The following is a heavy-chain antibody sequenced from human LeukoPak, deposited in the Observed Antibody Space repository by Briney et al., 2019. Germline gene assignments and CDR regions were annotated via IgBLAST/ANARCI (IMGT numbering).Heavy chain of an antibody. J-gene: IGHJ4*02. Sequence: SQTLSLTCAISGDSVSSNSAAWNWIRQSPSRGLECLGRTYYRSKWYNDYAVSVKSRITINPDTSKNQFSLQLNSVTPEDTAVYYCARDRLPPYSGQHRVMGYFDYWGQGTLVTVSS. CDR2: TYYRSKWYN. D-gene: IGHD1-26*01. V-gene: IGHV6-1*01. CDR1: GDSVSSNSAA. CDR3: ARDRLPPYSGQHRVMGYFDY.